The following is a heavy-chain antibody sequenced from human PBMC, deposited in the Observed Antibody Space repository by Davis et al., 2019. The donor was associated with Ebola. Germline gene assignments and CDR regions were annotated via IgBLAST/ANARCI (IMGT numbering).Heavy chain of an antibody. Sequence: GESLKISCKGSGYSFTSYWIGWVRQMPGKAPEWMGIIYPPDSRTTYSPTFQGQVTISADKSINIAYLYWSSLKASDTAIYYCVRPRYSTRWPDAFQTWGQGTMVTVSS. CDR1: GYSFTSYW. J-gene: IGHJ3*02. CDR3: VRPRYSTRWPDAFQT. V-gene: IGHV5-51*01. D-gene: IGHD2-8*01. CDR2: IYPPDSRT.